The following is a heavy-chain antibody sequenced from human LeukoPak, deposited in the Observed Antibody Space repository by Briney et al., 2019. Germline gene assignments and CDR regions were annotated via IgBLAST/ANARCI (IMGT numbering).Heavy chain of an antibody. Sequence: SETLSLTCTVSGGSISSSSYYWGWIRQPPGKGLEWIGSIYYSGSTYYNPSLKSRVTISVDTSKNQFSLKLSSVTAADTAVYYCARVPKRYSMVDYWGQGTLVTVSS. CDR2: IYYSGST. CDR1: GGSISSSSYY. CDR3: ARVPKRYSMVDY. V-gene: IGHV4-39*07. J-gene: IGHJ4*02. D-gene: IGHD6-13*01.